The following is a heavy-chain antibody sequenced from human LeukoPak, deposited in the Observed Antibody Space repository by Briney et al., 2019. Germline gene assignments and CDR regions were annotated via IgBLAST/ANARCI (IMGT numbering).Heavy chain of an antibody. J-gene: IGHJ6*03. CDR3: ARGLVARSYYYYYMDV. CDR2: INPNSGGT. Sequence: ASVKVSCKASGYTFTGYYMHWVRQAPGQGLEWMGWINPNSGGTNYAQKFQGRVTMTRDTSISTAYMELSRLRSDDTAVYYCARGLVARSYYYYYMDVWGKGTTVTVSS. V-gene: IGHV1-2*02. D-gene: IGHD6-6*01. CDR1: GYTFTGYY.